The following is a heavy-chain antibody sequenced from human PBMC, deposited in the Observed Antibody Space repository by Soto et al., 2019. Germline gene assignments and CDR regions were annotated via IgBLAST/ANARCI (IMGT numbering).Heavy chain of an antibody. CDR1: GGTFSSYA. D-gene: IGHD2-2*01. J-gene: IGHJ6*02. V-gene: IGHV1-69*13. CDR3: ASACSSSSCHYYYYGMDA. Sequence: SVKVSCKASGGTFSSYAISWVRQAPGQGLEWMGGIIPIFGTANYAQKFQGRVTITADESTSTAYMELSSLRSEDTAVYYCASACSSSSCHYYYYGMDAWGQGTTVTVSS. CDR2: IIPIFGTA.